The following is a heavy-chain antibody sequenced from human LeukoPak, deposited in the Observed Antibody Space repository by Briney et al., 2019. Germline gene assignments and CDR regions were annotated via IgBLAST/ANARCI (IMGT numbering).Heavy chain of an antibody. J-gene: IGHJ3*02. CDR1: GYTFTSYY. CDR3: AREHPYSSSWDAFDI. CDR2: INSSGGST. Sequence: ASVKVSCKASGYTFTSYYMHWVRRAPGQGLEWMGIINSSGGSTSYAQKFQGRVTMTRDTSTSTVYMELSSLRSEDTAVYYCAREHPYSSSWDAFDIWGQGTMVTVSS. V-gene: IGHV1-46*01. D-gene: IGHD6-13*01.